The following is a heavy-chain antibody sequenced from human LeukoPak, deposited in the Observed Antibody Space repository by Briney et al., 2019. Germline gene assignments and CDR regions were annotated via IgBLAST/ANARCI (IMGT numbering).Heavy chain of an antibody. CDR3: ARGDFWSGYWYFDL. CDR2: ITSSDSTI. Sequence: GGSLRLSCAASGFTFSDYYMSWIRQAPGKGLEWVSYITSSDSTIYYADSVKGRFTISRGNAKNSLYLQMHSLRAEDTAVYYCARGDFWSGYWYFDLWGRGTLVTVSS. J-gene: IGHJ2*01. CDR1: GFTFSDYY. D-gene: IGHD3-3*01. V-gene: IGHV3-11*01.